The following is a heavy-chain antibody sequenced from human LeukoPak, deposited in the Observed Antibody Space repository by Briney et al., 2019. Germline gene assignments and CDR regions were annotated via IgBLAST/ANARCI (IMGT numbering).Heavy chain of an antibody. Sequence: GGSLSLSCPPSGLSFPNYNINWVRQAPGKGHEWVSSISTSSTYIHYADSVKGRFTISRGNAKKSVFLQMESLRAEDTAVYYCTGHYDILTGYYYWGQGTLVTVSS. CDR1: GLSFPNYN. J-gene: IGHJ4*02. CDR3: TGHYDILTGYYY. V-gene: IGHV3-21*01. CDR2: ISTSSTYI. D-gene: IGHD3-9*01.